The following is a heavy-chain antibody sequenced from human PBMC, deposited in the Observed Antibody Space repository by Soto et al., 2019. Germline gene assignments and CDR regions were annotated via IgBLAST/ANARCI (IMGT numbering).Heavy chain of an antibody. CDR1: GFTFSSYS. J-gene: IGHJ5*02. Sequence: GGSLRLSCAASGFTFSSYSMNWVRQAPGKGLEWVSSISSSSSYIYYADSVKGRFTISRDNAKNSLYLQMNSLRAEDTAVYYCARDHDYYDNWFAPWGQGTVVTVAS. CDR2: ISSSSSYI. D-gene: IGHD3-22*01. CDR3: ARDHDYYDNWFAP. V-gene: IGHV3-21*01.